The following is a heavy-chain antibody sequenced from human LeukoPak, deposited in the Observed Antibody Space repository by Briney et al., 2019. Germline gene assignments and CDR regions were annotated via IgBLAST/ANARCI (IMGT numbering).Heavy chain of an antibody. J-gene: IGHJ4*02. CDR3: ARVPSGAVAGLFDY. CDR1: GGTFSSYT. V-gene: IGHV1-69*02. D-gene: IGHD6-19*01. CDR2: IIPILGIA. Sequence: ASVKVSCKASGGTFSSYTISWVRQAPGQGLEWMGRIIPILGIANYAQKFQGRVTITADKSTSTAYMELSSLRAEDTAVYYCARVPSGAVAGLFDYWGQGTLVTVSS.